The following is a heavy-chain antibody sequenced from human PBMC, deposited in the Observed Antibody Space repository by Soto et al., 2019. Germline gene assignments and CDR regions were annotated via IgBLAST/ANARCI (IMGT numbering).Heavy chain of an antibody. D-gene: IGHD2-21*01. J-gene: IGHJ4*02. Sequence: EVQRVESGGGLVKAGGSLRLFCTASGFTFRNYNMNLVRQAPGKGLEWVSSISTGGAYMFYANSVKGRFTISRDNAQKSLFLQIDSPRAEDTAVYYCARDIASPGGDYFDSWGQGTLVTVSS. CDR2: ISTGGAYM. CDR3: ARDIASPGGDYFDS. V-gene: IGHV3-21*01. CDR1: GFTFRNYN.